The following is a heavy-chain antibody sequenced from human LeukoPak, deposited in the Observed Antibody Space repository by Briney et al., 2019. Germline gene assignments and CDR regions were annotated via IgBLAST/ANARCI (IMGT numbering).Heavy chain of an antibody. D-gene: IGHD3-10*01. Sequence: SETLSLTCAVYGGSFSGYYWSWIRQPPGKGLEWIGEINHSGSTNYNPSLKSRVTISVDTSKNQFSLKLSSVTAADTAVYYCARGHVVRGVIPCDAFDIWGKGTMVTVSS. J-gene: IGHJ3*02. CDR3: ARGHVVRGVIPCDAFDI. CDR2: INHSGST. V-gene: IGHV4-34*01. CDR1: GGSFSGYY.